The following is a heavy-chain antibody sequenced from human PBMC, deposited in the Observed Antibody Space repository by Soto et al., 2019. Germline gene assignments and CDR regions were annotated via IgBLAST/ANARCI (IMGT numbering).Heavy chain of an antibody. CDR3: ARSPVITAYYFDY. D-gene: IGHD1-20*01. J-gene: IGHJ4*02. CDR1: GGSISSGDYY. V-gene: IGHV4-31*03. CDR2: IYYSGST. Sequence: SETLSLTCTVSGGSISSGDYYWNWIRQHPGKGLEWIGYIYYSGSTSYNPSLKSRITISVDTSKNQFSLKLSSVTAADTAVFYCARSPVITAYYFDYWGQGPLVTVSS.